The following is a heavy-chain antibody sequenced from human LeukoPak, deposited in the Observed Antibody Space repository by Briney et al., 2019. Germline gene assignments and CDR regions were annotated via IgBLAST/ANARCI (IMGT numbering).Heavy chain of an antibody. V-gene: IGHV3-53*01. D-gene: IGHD6-13*01. CDR1: GFTVSGNY. CDR3: ASEQQLVDDAFDI. CDR2: IYSGGST. J-gene: IGHJ3*02. Sequence: PGGSLRLSCAASGFTVSGNYMSWVRQAPGKGLEWVSVIYSGGSTYYADSVKGRFTISRDNSKNTLYLQMNSLRAEDTAVYYCASEQQLVDDAFDIWGQGTMVTVSS.